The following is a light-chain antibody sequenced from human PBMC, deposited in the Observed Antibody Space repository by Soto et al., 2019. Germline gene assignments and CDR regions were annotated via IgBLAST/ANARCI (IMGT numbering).Light chain of an antibody. Sequence: EIVLTQSPGTLSLSPGERATLSCRASQSVSSSFLAWYQQNPGQAPRLLIYGASSRATGIPDRFSGSGSGTDFTLTISRLEPEDFAVYYCQQSGSSPPYTFGQGTKLEIK. CDR2: GAS. J-gene: IGKJ2*01. CDR1: QSVSSSF. CDR3: QQSGSSPPYT. V-gene: IGKV3-20*01.